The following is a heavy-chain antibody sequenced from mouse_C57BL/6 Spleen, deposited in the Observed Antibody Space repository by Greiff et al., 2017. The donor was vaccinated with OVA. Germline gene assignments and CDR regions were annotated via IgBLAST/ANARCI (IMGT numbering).Heavy chain of an antibody. CDR3: ARYAVVAPVWYFDV. D-gene: IGHD1-1*01. J-gene: IGHJ1*03. V-gene: IGHV7-3*01. Sequence: EVKLMESGGGLVQPGGSLSLSCAASGFTFTDYYMSWVRQPPGKALEWLGFIRNKANGYTTEYSAPVKGRFTISRDNSQSILYLQMQSLRAEDSATYYCARYAVVAPVWYFDVWGTGTTVTVSS. CDR1: GFTFTDYY. CDR2: IRNKANGYTT.